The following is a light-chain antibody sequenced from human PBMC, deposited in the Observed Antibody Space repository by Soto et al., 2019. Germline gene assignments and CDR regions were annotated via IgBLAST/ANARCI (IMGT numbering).Light chain of an antibody. CDR1: QGISTY. V-gene: IGKV1-9*01. CDR3: QQLITYPQT. J-gene: IGKJ1*01. CDR2: AAS. Sequence: DIQLTQSPSFLSAPVGDRVTMTCRASQGISTYLAWYQQKPGKAPKLLIYAASTLQSGVPSRFSGSGSGTEFALAISSLQPEDFATYYCQQLITYPQTFGQGTKVDIK.